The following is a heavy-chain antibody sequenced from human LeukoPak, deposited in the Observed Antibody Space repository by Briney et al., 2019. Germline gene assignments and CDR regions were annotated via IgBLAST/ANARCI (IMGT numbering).Heavy chain of an antibody. CDR2: IYYSGST. CDR3: ARGSNYAHYGMDV. Sequence: LSLTCTVSGGSISSYYWSWIRQPPGKGLEWIGYIYYSGSTNYNPSLKSRVTISVDTSKNQFSLKLSSVTAADTAVNYCARGSNYAHYGMDVWGQGTTVTVSS. J-gene: IGHJ6*02. D-gene: IGHD4-11*01. V-gene: IGHV4-59*01. CDR1: GGSISSYY.